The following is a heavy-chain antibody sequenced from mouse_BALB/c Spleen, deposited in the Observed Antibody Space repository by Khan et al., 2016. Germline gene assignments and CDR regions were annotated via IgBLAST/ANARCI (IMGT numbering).Heavy chain of an antibody. Sequence: EVQLQESGPGLVKPSQSLSLTCTVTGYSITSDYAWNWIRQFPGNKLEWMGYISYSGSTSYNPSLKSRISITRDTSKNQFFLQLHSVTTEDTATYYCARNYRYDEAWFAYWGQGTLVTVSA. V-gene: IGHV3-2*02. D-gene: IGHD2-14*01. J-gene: IGHJ3*01. CDR2: ISYSGST. CDR3: ARNYRYDEAWFAY. CDR1: GYSITSDYA.